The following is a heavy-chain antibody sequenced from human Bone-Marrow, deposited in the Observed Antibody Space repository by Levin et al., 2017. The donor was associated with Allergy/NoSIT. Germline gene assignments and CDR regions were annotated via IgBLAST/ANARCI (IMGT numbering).Heavy chain of an antibody. J-gene: IGHJ4*02. D-gene: IGHD3-22*01. CDR3: AREPARGYYNSSGYSGDH. CDR2: ITSSGDST. V-gene: IGHV3-48*02. Sequence: GGSLRLSCAASGFTFRHYTMNWVRQAPGKGLEWVSCITSSGDSTYYADSVKGRFTISRDNAKNSLYLQLNRLRDEDTAMYYCAREPARGYYNSSGYSGDHWGQGTLVTVSS. CDR1: GFTFRHYT.